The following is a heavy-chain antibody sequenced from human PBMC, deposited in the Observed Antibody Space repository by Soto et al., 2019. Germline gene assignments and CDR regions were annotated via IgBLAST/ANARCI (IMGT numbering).Heavy chain of an antibody. CDR3: AAGYSTGLDAFDL. V-gene: IGHV5-51*01. J-gene: IGHJ3*01. Sequence: GESLKISCKGSGYNFANYWIGWVRQVPGKGLEWMGMIFPGDSDTKNSPSLQGQITMSVDKSNSSAYLQWRSLKASDTAMYYCAAGYSTGLDAFDLWGQGTLVTVSS. CDR1: GYNFANYW. CDR2: IFPGDSDT. D-gene: IGHD2-8*02.